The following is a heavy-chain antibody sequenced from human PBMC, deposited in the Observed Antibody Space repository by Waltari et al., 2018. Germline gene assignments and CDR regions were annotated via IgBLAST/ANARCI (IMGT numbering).Heavy chain of an antibody. D-gene: IGHD3-16*01. CDR1: VGSISSNY. Sequence: QVQLKESGPGLVKPSETLSLTCTVSVGSISSNYWSWIRQPAGKGLEWIGRIYTSGSTNYNPSLESRVTMSVDTSKNQFSLKLTSVTAADTAVYYCARAIWRSTWKLGQFDPWGQGILVTVSS. J-gene: IGHJ5*02. CDR2: IYTSGST. V-gene: IGHV4-4*07. CDR3: ARAIWRSTWKLGQFDP.